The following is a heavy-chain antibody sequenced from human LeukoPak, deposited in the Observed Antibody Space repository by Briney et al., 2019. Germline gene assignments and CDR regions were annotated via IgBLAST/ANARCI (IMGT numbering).Heavy chain of an antibody. D-gene: IGHD2-2*01. CDR3: ARDSDPQPFDY. J-gene: IGHJ4*02. CDR1: GFTFSSYW. V-gene: IGHV3-7*01. Sequence: GGSLRLSCAASGFTFSSYWMSWVRQAPGKGLEWVANIKQDGSEKYYVDSVRGRFTISRDNAKNSLYLQMNSLRAEDTAVYYCARDSDPQPFDYWGQGTLVTVSS. CDR2: IKQDGSEK.